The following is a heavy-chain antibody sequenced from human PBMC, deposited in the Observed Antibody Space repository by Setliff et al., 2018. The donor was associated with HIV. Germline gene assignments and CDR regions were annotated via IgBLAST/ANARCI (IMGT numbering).Heavy chain of an antibody. Sequence: ASVKVSCKASGYTFTGYYMHWVRQAPGQGLEWMGWINPNSSGTNYAQKFQGWVTMTRDTSISTAYMGLSRLRSEDTAVYYCARGGWELVSCYDYWGQGTLVTVSS. CDR1: GYTFTGYY. D-gene: IGHD1-26*01. CDR3: ARGGWELVSCYDY. CDR2: INPNSSGT. V-gene: IGHV1-2*04. J-gene: IGHJ4*02.